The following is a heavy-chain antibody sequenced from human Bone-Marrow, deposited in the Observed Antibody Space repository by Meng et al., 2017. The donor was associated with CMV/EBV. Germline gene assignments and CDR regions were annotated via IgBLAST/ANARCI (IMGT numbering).Heavy chain of an antibody. CDR2: INPNSGGT. V-gene: IGHV1-2*02. Sequence: ASVKVSCKASGYTFTSYDINWVRQAPGQGLEWMGWINPNSGGTNYAQKFQGRVTMTRDTSISTAYMELSRLRSDDTAVYYCAREPLNYGMDVWGQGTTVTVSS. CDR3: AREPLNYGMDV. CDR1: GYTFTSYD. J-gene: IGHJ6*02.